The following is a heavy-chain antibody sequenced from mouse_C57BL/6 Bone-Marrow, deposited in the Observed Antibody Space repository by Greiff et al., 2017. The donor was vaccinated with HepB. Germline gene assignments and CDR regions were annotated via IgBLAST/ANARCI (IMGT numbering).Heavy chain of an antibody. CDR1: GFSLTSYG. V-gene: IGHV2-6-1*01. J-gene: IGHJ1*03. Sequence: VHLVESGPGLVAPSQSLSITCTASGFSLTSYGVHWVRQPPGKGLEWLVVIWSDGSTTYNSALKSRLSISKDNSKCQVFLKMNSLQTDDTAMYYCARHDGDPWYFDVWGTGTTVTVSS. CDR2: IWSDGST. CDR3: ARHDGDPWYFDV. D-gene: IGHD1-2*01.